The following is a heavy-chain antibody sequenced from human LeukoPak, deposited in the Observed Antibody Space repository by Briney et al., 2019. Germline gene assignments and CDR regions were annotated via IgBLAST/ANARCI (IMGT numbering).Heavy chain of an antibody. Sequence: GGSLRLSCAASGSTFSSYAMHWVRQAPGKGLEWVAVISYDGSNKYYADSVKGRFTISRDNSKNTLYLQVSSLRAEDTAVYYCAKDPNGDYIGAFDFWGQGTMVTVSS. CDR2: ISYDGSNK. CDR1: GSTFSSYA. V-gene: IGHV3-30-3*01. CDR3: AKDPNGDYIGAFDF. D-gene: IGHD4-17*01. J-gene: IGHJ3*01.